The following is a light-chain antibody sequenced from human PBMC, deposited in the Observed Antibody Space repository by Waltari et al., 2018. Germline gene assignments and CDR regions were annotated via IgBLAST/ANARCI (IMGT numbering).Light chain of an antibody. J-gene: IGLJ3*02. CDR1: SSNIGSSF. V-gene: IGLV1-47*01. CDR2: RND. Sequence: QSVLTQPPSASGTPGQRVTISCSGSSSNIGSSFVCWYQHLPGTAPKLLIYRNDQRPWGVPDRFSGSRSGTSASLAISGLRSEDEADYYCAAWDDSLTVRFGGGTKLTVL. CDR3: AAWDDSLTVR.